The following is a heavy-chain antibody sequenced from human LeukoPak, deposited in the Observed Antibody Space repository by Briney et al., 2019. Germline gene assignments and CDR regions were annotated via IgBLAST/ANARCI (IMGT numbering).Heavy chain of an antibody. CDR1: GGYFSGYY. D-gene: IGHD3-3*02. J-gene: IGHJ4*02. CDR2: INHSGST. Sequence: SETLSLTCAVYGGYFSGYYWNWVRQPPGQGLEWIGEINHSGSTNYNPSLKSRATISVATSRNPFFLMLKSRIAANTVVYYGARGRTLGSIPLGYWGQGTLVTVSS. CDR3: ARGRTLGSIPLGY. V-gene: IGHV4-34*01.